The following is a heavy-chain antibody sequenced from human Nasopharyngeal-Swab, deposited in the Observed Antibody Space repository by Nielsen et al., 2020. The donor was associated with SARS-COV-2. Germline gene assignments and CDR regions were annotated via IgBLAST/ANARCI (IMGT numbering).Heavy chain of an antibody. D-gene: IGHD3-22*01. CDR2: ISSSSSYI. Sequence: GESLKISCAASGFTFSSYSVNWVRQAPGKGLEWVSSISSSSSYIYYADSVKGRFTISRDNAKNSLYLQMNSLRAEDTAVYYCARGSYYYDSSGYYDYWGQGTLVTVSS. J-gene: IGHJ4*02. V-gene: IGHV3-21*01. CDR3: ARGSYYYDSSGYYDY. CDR1: GFTFSSYS.